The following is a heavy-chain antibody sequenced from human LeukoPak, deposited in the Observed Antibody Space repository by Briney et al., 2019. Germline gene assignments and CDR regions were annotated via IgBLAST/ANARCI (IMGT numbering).Heavy chain of an antibody. Sequence: AXVKVSCKASGYTFTGNYMHWVRQAPGQGLEWMGWINPKSGGTNSAQKFQGRVTMTRDTSISTAYMELSRLRSDDTAVYYCARDLEGYCTSSRCVNWFDPWGQGTLVTVSS. CDR1: GYTFTGNY. D-gene: IGHD2-2*01. J-gene: IGHJ5*02. CDR2: INPKSGGT. CDR3: ARDLEGYCTSSRCVNWFDP. V-gene: IGHV1-2*02.